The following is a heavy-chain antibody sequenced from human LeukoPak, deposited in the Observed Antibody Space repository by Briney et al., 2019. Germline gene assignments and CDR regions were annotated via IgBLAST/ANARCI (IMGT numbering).Heavy chain of an antibody. V-gene: IGHV3-30*04. Sequence: GGSLRLSCAASGFTFSSYAMHWVRQAPGKGLEWVAVISYDGSNKYYADSVKGRFTISRDNAKNSLYLQMNSLRAEDTAVYYCARDRKPYYYGSGPIDYWGQGTLVTVSS. CDR3: ARDRKPYYYGSGPIDY. D-gene: IGHD3-10*01. CDR1: GFTFSSYA. J-gene: IGHJ4*02. CDR2: ISYDGSNK.